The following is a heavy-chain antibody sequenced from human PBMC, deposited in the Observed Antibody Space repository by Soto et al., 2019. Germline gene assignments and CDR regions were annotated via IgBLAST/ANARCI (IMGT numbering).Heavy chain of an antibody. J-gene: IGHJ4*02. CDR3: ARAQGSGFLVS. D-gene: IGHD3-10*01. V-gene: IGHV4-30-4*01. CDR1: GGSISSGDYY. CDR2: IYYSGST. Sequence: SETMSLTCTVSGGSISSGDYYWSWIRQPPGKGLEWIGYIYYSGSTYYNPSLKSRVTISVDTSKNQFSLKLSSVTAADTAVYYCARAQGSGFLVSWGQGTLVTVSS.